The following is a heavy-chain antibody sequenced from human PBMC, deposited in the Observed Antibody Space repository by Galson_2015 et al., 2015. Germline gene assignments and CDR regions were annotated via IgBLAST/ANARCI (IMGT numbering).Heavy chain of an antibody. CDR3: AREDGRYYYGSGSYYNGYIDY. V-gene: IGHV3-7*01. D-gene: IGHD3-10*01. CDR1: GFIFSSYW. Sequence: SLRLSCAASGFIFSSYWMSWVRQAPGKGLEWVANIDQHGSEKYYVDSVKGRFTISRDNAKNSLFLQMNNLRVEDTAVYYCAREDGRYYYGSGSYYNGYIDYWGQGTLVTVSS. CDR2: IDQHGSEK. J-gene: IGHJ4*02.